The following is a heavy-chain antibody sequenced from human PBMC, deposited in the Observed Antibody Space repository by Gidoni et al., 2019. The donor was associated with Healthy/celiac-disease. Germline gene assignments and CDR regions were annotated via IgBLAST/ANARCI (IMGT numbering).Heavy chain of an antibody. V-gene: IGHV3-66*01. CDR1: GVTGSSND. D-gene: IGHD6-19*01. Sequence: EVQLGEAGGGLVQHGGSRRRACAAAGVTGSSNDIRWVRQAPGKWLEWVSVIYRVGSTYYADSVNGRFTISRDHSKNTLYLQLNSLRAEDTAVYSCVSPTQWLVTHYYYYGMDVWGQGTTVTVSS. J-gene: IGHJ6*02. CDR2: IYRVGST. CDR3: VSPTQWLVTHYYYYGMDV.